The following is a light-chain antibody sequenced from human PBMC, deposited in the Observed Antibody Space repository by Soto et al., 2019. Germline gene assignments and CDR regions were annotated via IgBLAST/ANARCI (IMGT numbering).Light chain of an antibody. CDR3: QQYGSSPRT. J-gene: IGKJ1*01. CDR1: QSVSSSY. Sequence: EIVLTQSPGTLSLSPGERATLSCRASQSVSSSYLAWYQQKLGQAPRLLIFGASSRATDIPDRFSGSGSENYFTLTISRVEPEDFAVYYCQQYGSSPRTFGQGTKVDFK. CDR2: GAS. V-gene: IGKV3-20*01.